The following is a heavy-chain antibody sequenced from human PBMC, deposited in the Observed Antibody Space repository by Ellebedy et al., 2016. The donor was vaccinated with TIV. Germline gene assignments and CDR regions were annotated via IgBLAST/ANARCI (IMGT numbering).Heavy chain of an antibody. J-gene: IGHJ4*02. D-gene: IGHD6-25*01. CDR2: VYLDTDN. V-gene: IGHV2-5*02. CDR1: EFSLGTAELG. CDR3: ARLRRSSGTSRHYFFDY. Sequence: SGPTLVTPTQTLTLACSVSEFSLGTAELGVAWIRHPPGKALESLALVYLDTDNLYSPSRKTRVSIARDTSKNQVFFTMTNMDPVDTATYYCARLRRSSGTSRHYFFDYWGQGTLVSVSS.